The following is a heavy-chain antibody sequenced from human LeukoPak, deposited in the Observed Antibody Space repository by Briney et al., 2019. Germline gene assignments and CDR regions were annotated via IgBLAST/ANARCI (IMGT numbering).Heavy chain of an antibody. CDR1: GGSFSGYY. D-gene: IGHD3-3*02. V-gene: IGHV4-34*01. CDR3: ARGPWAFSPVSSYYYYYYYMDV. Sequence: SETLSLTCTVYGGSFSGYYWSWIRQPPGKGLEWIGEINHSGSTNYNPSLKSRVTISVDTSKNQFSLKLSSVTAADTAVYYCARGPWAFSPVSSYYYYYYYMDVWGKGTTVTISS. CDR2: INHSGST. J-gene: IGHJ6*03.